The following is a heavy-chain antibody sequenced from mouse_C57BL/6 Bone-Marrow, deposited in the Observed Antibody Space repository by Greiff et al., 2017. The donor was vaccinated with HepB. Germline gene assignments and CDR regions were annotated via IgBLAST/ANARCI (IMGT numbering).Heavy chain of an antibody. CDR2: IHPNSGST. CDR1: GYTFTSYW. Sequence: QVQLQQPGAELVKPGASVKLSCKASGYTFTSYWMHWVKQRPGQGLEWIGMIHPNSGSTNYNEKFKSKATLTVDKSSSTAYMQLSSLTSEDSAVYYFARSHYYYGSSYYAMDYWGQGTSVTVSS. V-gene: IGHV1-64*01. J-gene: IGHJ4*01. CDR3: ARSHYYYGSSYYAMDY. D-gene: IGHD1-1*01.